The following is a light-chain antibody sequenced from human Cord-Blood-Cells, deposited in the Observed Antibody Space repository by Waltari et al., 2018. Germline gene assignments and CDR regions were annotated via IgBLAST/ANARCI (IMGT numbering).Light chain of an antibody. CDR3: SSYAGSNKVV. CDR1: SSDVGGSTF. V-gene: IGLV2-8*01. Sequence: QSALTQLPSASGSPGQSVTISCPGTSSDVGGSTFASWYQQNPGKAPKLMFYEVSKRPSGVPDRFSGSKSGNTASLTVAGLQAEDEADYYCSSYAGSNKVVFGGGTNLTVL. CDR2: EVS. J-gene: IGLJ2*01.